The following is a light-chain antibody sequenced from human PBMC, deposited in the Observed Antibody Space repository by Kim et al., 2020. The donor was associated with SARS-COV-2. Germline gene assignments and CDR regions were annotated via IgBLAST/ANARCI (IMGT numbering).Light chain of an antibody. J-gene: IGLJ2*01. Sequence: SVSTGKTARIPCSGDKLGNKYVCWYQQKPGQSPVLVMYEESKRPSGIPERFSGSKSGNTATLTISGTQAMDEAGYYCQAWDSRTVVFGGGTKLTVL. CDR1: KLGNKY. V-gene: IGLV3-1*01. CDR3: QAWDSRTVV. CDR2: EES.